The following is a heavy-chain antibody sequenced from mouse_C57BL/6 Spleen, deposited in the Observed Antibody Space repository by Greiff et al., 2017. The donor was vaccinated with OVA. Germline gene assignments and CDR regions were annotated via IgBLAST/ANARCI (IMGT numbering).Heavy chain of an antibody. V-gene: IGHV2-6-1*01. Sequence: QVQLKESGPGLVAPSQSLSITCTVSGFSLTSYGVHWVRQPPGKGLEWLVVIWSDGSTTYNSALKSRLSISKDNSKSQVFLKMNSLQTDDTAMYYCARHEDYYSNHGGFAYWGQGTLVTVSA. CDR3: ARHEDYYSNHGGFAY. D-gene: IGHD2-5*01. CDR2: IWSDGST. CDR1: GFSLTSYG. J-gene: IGHJ3*01.